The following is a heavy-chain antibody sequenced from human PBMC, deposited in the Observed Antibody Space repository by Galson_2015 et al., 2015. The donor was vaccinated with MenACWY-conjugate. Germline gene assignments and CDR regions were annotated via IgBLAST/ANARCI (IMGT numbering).Heavy chain of an antibody. J-gene: IGHJ5*02. Sequence: SLRLSCAASGFTFSSYSMNWVRQAPGKGLEWVSYISSSSSTIYYADSVKGRFTISRDNAKNSLYLQMNSLRAEDTAVYYCARPIYDILTGYPGDWFDPWGQGTLVTVSS. V-gene: IGHV3-48*04. D-gene: IGHD3-9*01. CDR1: GFTFSSYS. CDR2: ISSSSSTI. CDR3: ARPIYDILTGYPGDWFDP.